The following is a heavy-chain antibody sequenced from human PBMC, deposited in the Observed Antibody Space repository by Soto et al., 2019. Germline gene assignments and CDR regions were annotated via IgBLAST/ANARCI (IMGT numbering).Heavy chain of an antibody. CDR2: IYYSGST. J-gene: IGHJ4*02. CDR1: GGSISSGGYY. D-gene: IGHD6-19*01. CDR3: ARALKQWLVKAFDY. Sequence: PSETLSLTCTVSGGSISSGGYYWSWIRQHPGKGLEWIGYIYYSGSTYYNPSLKSRVTISVDTSKNQFSLKLSSVTAADTAVYYCARALKQWLVKAFDYWGQGTLVTVYS. V-gene: IGHV4-31*03.